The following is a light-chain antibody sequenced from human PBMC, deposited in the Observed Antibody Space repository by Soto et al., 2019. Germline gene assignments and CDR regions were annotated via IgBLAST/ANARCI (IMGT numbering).Light chain of an antibody. CDR2: EVS. CDR3: SSYTSSSTCLWV. Sequence: QSALTQPASVSGSPGQSITISCTGTSSDVGGYNYVSWYQQHPGKAPKLMIYEVSNRPSGVSNRFSGSKSGNTASLTISGLQAEDEADYYCSSYTSSSTCLWVFGGGTKLTVL. J-gene: IGLJ3*02. CDR1: SSDVGGYNY. V-gene: IGLV2-14*01.